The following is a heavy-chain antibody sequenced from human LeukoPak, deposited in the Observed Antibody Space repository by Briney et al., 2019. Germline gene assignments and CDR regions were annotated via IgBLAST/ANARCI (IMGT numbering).Heavy chain of an antibody. CDR2: INPNSGGT. J-gene: IGHJ4*02. V-gene: IGHV1-2*04. Sequence: ASVKVSCKASGYTFTGYYMHWVRQAPGQGLEWMGWINPNSGGTNYAQKFQGWVTMTRDTSISTAYMELSRLRSDDTAVYYCARAEPYYYDSSGYYYDYWGQGTLVTVSS. CDR1: GYTFTGYY. D-gene: IGHD3-22*01. CDR3: ARAEPYYYDSSGYYYDY.